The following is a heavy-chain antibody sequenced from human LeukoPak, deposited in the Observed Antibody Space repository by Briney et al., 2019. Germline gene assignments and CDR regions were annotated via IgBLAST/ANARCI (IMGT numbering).Heavy chain of an antibody. D-gene: IGHD3-10*01. Sequence: SETLSLTCAVYGGSYSGYYWSWIRQPPGKGLEWIGEINHSGSTNYNPSLKSRVTISVDTSKNQFSLKLSSVTAADTAVYYCARVSPNYGSGSYYYDYGMDVWGQGTTVTVSS. CDR1: GGSYSGYY. CDR2: INHSGST. J-gene: IGHJ6*02. V-gene: IGHV4-34*01. CDR3: ARVSPNYGSGSYYYDYGMDV.